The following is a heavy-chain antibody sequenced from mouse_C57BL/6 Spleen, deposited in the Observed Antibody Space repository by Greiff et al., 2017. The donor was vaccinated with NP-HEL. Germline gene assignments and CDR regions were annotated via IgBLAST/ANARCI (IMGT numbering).Heavy chain of an antibody. CDR1: GYTFTSYW. CDR2: IDPSDSYT. Sequence: VQLQQPGAELVKPGASVKLSCKASGYTFTSYWMQWVKQRPGQGLEWIGEIDPSDSYTNYNQKFKGKATLTVDTSSSTAYMQLSSLTSEDSAVYDCASNYYGSSNWGQGTTLTVSS. J-gene: IGHJ2*01. CDR3: ASNYYGSSN. D-gene: IGHD1-1*01. V-gene: IGHV1-50*01.